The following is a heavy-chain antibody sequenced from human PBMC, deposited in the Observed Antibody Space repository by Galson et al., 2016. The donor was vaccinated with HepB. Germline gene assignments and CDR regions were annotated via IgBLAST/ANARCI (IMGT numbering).Heavy chain of an antibody. CDR1: GFTFSSYG. V-gene: IGHV3-33*01. J-gene: IGHJ5*02. Sequence: LRLSCAASGFTFSSYGMHWVRQAPGKGLEWVAVIWYDGSNTSYADSVKGRFTISRDNAKKTLYLQMSSLRTEDTAVYYCARVWAYCGGDCQSSGFSPWGQGTLVTVSS. D-gene: IGHD2-21*02. CDR2: IWYDGSNT. CDR3: ARVWAYCGGDCQSSGFSP.